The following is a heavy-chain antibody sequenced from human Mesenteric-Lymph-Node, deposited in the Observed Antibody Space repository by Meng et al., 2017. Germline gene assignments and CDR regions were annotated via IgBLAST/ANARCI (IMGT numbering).Heavy chain of an antibody. CDR3: ARVGDSSGYYTGGFDF. V-gene: IGHV7-4-1*02. J-gene: IGHJ4*02. D-gene: IGHD3-22*01. Sequence: VQLVQSGSELKKPGASVKVSCPASGYTFGSYGINWVRQAPGQGLEWMGWINTNSGSPTYDQGFTGRFVFSLDASVRTAYLQISSLKAEDTAVYYCARVGDSSGYYTGGFDFWGQGTLVTVSS. CDR1: GYTFGSYG. CDR2: INTNSGSP.